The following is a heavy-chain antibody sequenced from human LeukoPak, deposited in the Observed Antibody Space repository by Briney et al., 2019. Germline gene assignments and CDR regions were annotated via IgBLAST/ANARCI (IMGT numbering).Heavy chain of an antibody. Sequence: ASVKVSCKASGYTFIGYYMHWVRQAPGQGLEWMGWINPNSGGTNYAQKFQGWVTMTRDTSISTAYMELSRLRSDDTAVYYCARDRVYYGSGSYYYGMDVWGKGTTVTVSS. V-gene: IGHV1-2*04. CDR2: INPNSGGT. D-gene: IGHD3-10*01. CDR3: ARDRVYYGSGSYYYGMDV. J-gene: IGHJ6*04. CDR1: GYTFIGYY.